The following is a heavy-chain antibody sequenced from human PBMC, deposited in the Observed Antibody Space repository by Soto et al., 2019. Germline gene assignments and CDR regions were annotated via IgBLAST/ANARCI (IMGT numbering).Heavy chain of an antibody. J-gene: IGHJ6*03. CDR3: QGGSLSAATYYYYYYMDV. D-gene: IGHD2-2*01. V-gene: IGHV3-7*01. CDR2: IKQDGSEK. Sequence: GGSLRLSCAASGFTFSSYWMSWVRQAPGKGLEWVANIKQDGSEKYYVDSVKGRFTISRDNAKNSLYLQMNSLRAEDTAVYYCQGGSLSAATYYYYYYMDVWGKGTTVTVSS. CDR1: GFTFSSYW.